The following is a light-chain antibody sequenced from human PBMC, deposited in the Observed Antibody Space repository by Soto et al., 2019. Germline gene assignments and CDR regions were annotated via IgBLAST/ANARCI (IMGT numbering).Light chain of an antibody. CDR1: SSDIGNNF. J-gene: IGLJ2*01. Sequence: QSVLTQPPSVSAAPGQKVIISCSGSSSDIGNNFVSWYQQLPGTAPKLLIFDNNKRPSGIPDRFSGSKSGTSATLGITVLQTGDEADYYCVTWDTSLTTTVLFGGGTKLTVL. V-gene: IGLV1-51*01. CDR3: VTWDTSLTTTVL. CDR2: DNN.